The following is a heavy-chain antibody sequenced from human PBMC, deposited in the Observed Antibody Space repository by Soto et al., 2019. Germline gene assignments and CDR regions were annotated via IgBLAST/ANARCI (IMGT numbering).Heavy chain of an antibody. CDR3: ARSTYSSGWYPYGVDV. CDR1: GYSFTSYW. Sequence: PGESLKISCKGSGYSFTSYWIGWVRQMPGKGLEWMGIIYPGDSDTRYSPSFQGQVTISADKSISTAYLQWSSLKASDTAMYYCARSTYSSGWYPYGVDVWSQGTTVTVSS. D-gene: IGHD6-19*01. CDR2: IYPGDSDT. V-gene: IGHV5-51*01. J-gene: IGHJ6*02.